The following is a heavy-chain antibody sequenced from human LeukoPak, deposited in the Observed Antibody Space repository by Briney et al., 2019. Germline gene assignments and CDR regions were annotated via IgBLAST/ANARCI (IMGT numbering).Heavy chain of an antibody. V-gene: IGHV3-21*01. CDR1: GFTFSSYS. J-gene: IGHJ4*02. Sequence: PGGSLRLSCAASGFTFSSYSMNWVRQAPGKGLEWVSSISSSRSYMYYADSVKGRFTISRDNAKNSLYLQMNSLRAEDTAVYYFAGALGYIEVGFDYWGQGSLVTVSS. CDR3: AGALGYIEVGFDY. CDR2: ISSSRSYM. D-gene: IGHD5-12*01.